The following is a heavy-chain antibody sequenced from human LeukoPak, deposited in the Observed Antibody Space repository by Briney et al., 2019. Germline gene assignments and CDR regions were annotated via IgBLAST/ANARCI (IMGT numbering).Heavy chain of an antibody. CDR1: GASISSDY. CDR2: IYHSGSS. D-gene: IGHD1-26*01. V-gene: IGHV4-59*01. J-gene: IGHJ4*02. Sequence: SETLSLTCTVSGASISSDYWSWVRQPPGKGLEWIGYIYHSGSSNYNPSLKSRVTMSVDTSKNQFSLKLISVTAAVTAVYYCARYLRIEGKYYFDFWGQGTLVTVSS. CDR3: ARYLRIEGKYYFDF.